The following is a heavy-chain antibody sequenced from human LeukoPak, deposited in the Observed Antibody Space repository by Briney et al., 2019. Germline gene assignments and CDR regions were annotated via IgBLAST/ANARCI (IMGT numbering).Heavy chain of an antibody. CDR1: GFTFSSYS. CDR3: ARDTIDTVTGWGSDY. Sequence: GSLRLSCAASGFTFSSYSMNWVRQAPGKGLEWVSSISSSSSYIYYADSVKGRFTISRDNAKNSLYLQMNSLRAEDTAVYYCARDTIDTVTGWGSDYWGQGTLVTVSS. CDR2: ISSSSSYI. V-gene: IGHV3-21*01. J-gene: IGHJ4*02. D-gene: IGHD4-17*01.